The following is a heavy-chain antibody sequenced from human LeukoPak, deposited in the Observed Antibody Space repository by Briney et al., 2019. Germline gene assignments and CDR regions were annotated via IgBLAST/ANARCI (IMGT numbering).Heavy chain of an antibody. V-gene: IGHV3-43D*03. J-gene: IGHJ4*02. CDR1: GFAFDDYA. Sequence: PGGSLRLSCAASGFAFDDYAMHWVRQTPGKGLQWISSINWVGDTFSYAESVKGRFSVSRDNSKNTLYLQMNSLRAEDTAVYYCAKDLRGGSSIAARPALGGQGTLVTVSS. D-gene: IGHD6-6*01. CDR3: AKDLRGGSSIAARPAL. CDR2: INWVGDTF.